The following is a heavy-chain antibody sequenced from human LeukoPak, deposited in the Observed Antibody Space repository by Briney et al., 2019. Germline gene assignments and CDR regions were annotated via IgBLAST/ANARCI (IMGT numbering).Heavy chain of an antibody. J-gene: IGHJ4*02. V-gene: IGHV4-39*01. CDR1: GGSISSGDYY. D-gene: IGHD6-19*01. CDR3: ARHSFSSGWKSFDY. CDR2: INHSGST. Sequence: SETLSLTCTVSGGSISSGDYYWSWIRQPPGKGLEWIGEINHSGSTNYNPSLKSRVTISVDTSKNQFSLKLSSVTAADTAVYSCARHSFSSGWKSFDYWGQGTLVTVSS.